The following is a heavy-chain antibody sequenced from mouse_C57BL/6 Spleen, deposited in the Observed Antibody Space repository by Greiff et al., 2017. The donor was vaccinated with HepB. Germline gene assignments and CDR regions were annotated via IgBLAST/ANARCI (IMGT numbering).Heavy chain of an antibody. CDR3: ARQDYGSSFGALDY. CDR1: GFTFSDYG. Sequence: EVKLEESGGGLVQPGGSLKLSCAASGFTFSDYGMAWVRQAPRKGPEWVAFISNLAYSIYYADTVTGRFTISRENAKNTLYLEMSSLRSEDTAMYYCARQDYGSSFGALDYWGQGTSVTVSS. V-gene: IGHV5-15*04. CDR2: ISNLAYSI. D-gene: IGHD1-1*01. J-gene: IGHJ4*01.